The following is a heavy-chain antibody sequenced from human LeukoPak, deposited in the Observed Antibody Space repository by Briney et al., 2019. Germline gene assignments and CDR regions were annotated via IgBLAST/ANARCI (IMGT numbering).Heavy chain of an antibody. CDR3: ARDGIDFWSGYYLLAYGMDV. Sequence: GGSLRLSCAASGFTFSSYWMSWVRQAPGKGLEWVANIKQDGSEKYYVDSVKGRFTISRDNAKNSLYLQMNSLRAEDTAVYYCARDGIDFWSGYYLLAYGMDVWGQGTTVTVSS. CDR1: GFTFSSYW. CDR2: IKQDGSEK. V-gene: IGHV3-7*05. J-gene: IGHJ6*02. D-gene: IGHD3-3*01.